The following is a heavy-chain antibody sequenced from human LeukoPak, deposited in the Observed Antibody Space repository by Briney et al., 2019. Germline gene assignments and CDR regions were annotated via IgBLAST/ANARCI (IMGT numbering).Heavy chain of an antibody. CDR3: ARVRYYYDSSGTPSDAFDI. D-gene: IGHD3-22*01. CDR2: INAGNGNT. V-gene: IGHV1-3*01. Sequence: GASVKVSCKASGYTFTSYAMHWVRQAPGQRLEWMGWINAGNGNTKYSQKFQGRVTITRDTSASTAYTELSSLRSEDTAVYYCARVRYYYDSSGTPSDAFDIWGQGTMVTVSS. J-gene: IGHJ3*02. CDR1: GYTFTSYA.